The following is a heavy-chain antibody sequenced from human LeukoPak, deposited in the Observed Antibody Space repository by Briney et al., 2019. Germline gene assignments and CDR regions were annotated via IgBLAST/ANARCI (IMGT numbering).Heavy chain of an antibody. Sequence: SETLSLTCTVSGGSISSSSYYWGWIRQPAGKGLEWIGRIYTSGSTNYNPSLKSRVTISVDKSKNQFSLKLSSVTAADTAVYYCARGATSYYYDSSGYYSGRLFDYWGQGTLVTVSS. CDR1: GGSISSSSYY. V-gene: IGHV4-61*02. J-gene: IGHJ4*02. D-gene: IGHD3-22*01. CDR2: IYTSGST. CDR3: ARGATSYYYDSSGYYSGRLFDY.